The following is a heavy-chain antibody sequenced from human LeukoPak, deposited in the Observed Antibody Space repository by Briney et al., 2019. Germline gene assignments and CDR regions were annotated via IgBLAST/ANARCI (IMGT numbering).Heavy chain of an antibody. J-gene: IGHJ4*02. CDR1: GFPFSSYS. D-gene: IGHD1-26*01. Sequence: GGSLRPSCAASGFPFSSYSMNGVRQPPGKGLEWVSHITASGTAMFYADSVKGRFTISRDNAKNSLYLQMNSLRDEDTAVYYCASSGSYRFDYWGQGTLVTVSS. V-gene: IGHV3-48*02. CDR2: ITASGTAM. CDR3: ASSGSYRFDY.